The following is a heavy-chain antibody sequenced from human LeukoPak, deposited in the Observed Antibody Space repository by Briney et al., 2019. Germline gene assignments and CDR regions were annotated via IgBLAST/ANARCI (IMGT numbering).Heavy chain of an antibody. CDR1: GYTFTGYY. CDR3: ARASILRYFDWLLNN. CDR2: INPNSGGT. D-gene: IGHD3-9*01. V-gene: IGHV1-2*06. Sequence: ASVKVSCKASGYTFTGYYMHWVRQAPGQGLEWMGRINPNSGGTNYAQKFQGRVTMTRDTSISTAYMELSRLRSDDTAVYYCARASILRYFDWLLNNWGQGTLVTVSS. J-gene: IGHJ4*02.